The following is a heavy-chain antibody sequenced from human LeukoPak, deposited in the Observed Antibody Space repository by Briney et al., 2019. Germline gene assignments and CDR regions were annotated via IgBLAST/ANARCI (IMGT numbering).Heavy chain of an antibody. J-gene: IGHJ3*02. Sequence: NPSQTLSLTCTVSGGSISSGDYYWSWIRQPPGKGLEWIGYIYYSGSTYYNPSLKSRLTISVDTSKNQFSLKLSSVTAADTAVYYCARLISGYCSGGSCYRPGAFDIWGQGTMVTVSS. CDR1: GGSISSGDYY. CDR2: IYYSGST. CDR3: ARLISGYCSGGSCYRPGAFDI. V-gene: IGHV4-30-4*01. D-gene: IGHD2-15*01.